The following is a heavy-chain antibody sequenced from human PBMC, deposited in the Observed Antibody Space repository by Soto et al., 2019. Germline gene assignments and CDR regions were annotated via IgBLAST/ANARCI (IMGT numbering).Heavy chain of an antibody. J-gene: IGHJ4*02. CDR1: GFTFSSYG. Sequence: QVQLVESGGGMVQPGRSLRLSCAASGFTFSSYGMHWVRQAPGKGLEWVAVISYDGSNKYYADSVKGRFTISRDNSKNTLYLQMNSLRAEDTAVYYCAKDAQIDYWGQGTLVTVSS. CDR2: ISYDGSNK. CDR3: AKDAQIDY. V-gene: IGHV3-30*18.